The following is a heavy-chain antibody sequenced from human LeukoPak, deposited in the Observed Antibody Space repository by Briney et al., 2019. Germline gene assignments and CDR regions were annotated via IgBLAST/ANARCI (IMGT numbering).Heavy chain of an antibody. J-gene: IGHJ4*02. CDR1: GYSFTSYW. Sequence: GESLKISYKGSGYSFTSYWIGWVRQMPGKGLEWMGIIYPGDSDTRYSPSLQGQVTISADKSISTAYLQWSSLKASDTAMYYCARGDYYDSSGYDYHYFDYWGQGTLVTVSS. CDR2: IYPGDSDT. V-gene: IGHV5-51*01. CDR3: ARGDYYDSSGYDYHYFDY. D-gene: IGHD3-22*01.